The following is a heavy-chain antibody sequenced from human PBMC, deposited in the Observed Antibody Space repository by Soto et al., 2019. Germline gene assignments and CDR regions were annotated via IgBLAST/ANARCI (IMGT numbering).Heavy chain of an antibody. D-gene: IGHD1-26*01. V-gene: IGHV3-33*01. CDR3: ARDVLWRGSHYALDV. Sequence: QVQLEESGGGVVQPGRSLRLSCAASGFTFSSSVMHWVRQAPGRGLEWVAVIWSDGRTKYYADSVTGRFAISRDNSINPLYLQMRLRSAEYTAVYYCARDVLWRGSHYALDVWGQGTTVTGSS. CDR2: IWSDGRTK. CDR1: GFTFSSSV. J-gene: IGHJ6*02.